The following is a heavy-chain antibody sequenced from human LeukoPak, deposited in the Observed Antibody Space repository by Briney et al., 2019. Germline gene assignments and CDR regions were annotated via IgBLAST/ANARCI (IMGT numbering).Heavy chain of an antibody. CDR2: ISGSGGST. CDR1: GFTFSSYW. D-gene: IGHD3-22*01. CDR3: AKYGYDSSGYYYYYYYGMDV. V-gene: IGHV3-23*01. J-gene: IGHJ6*02. Sequence: GGSLRLSCAASGFTFSSYWMSWVRQAPGKGLEWVSAISGSGGSTYYADSVKGRFTISRDNSKNTLYLQMNSLRAEDTAVYYCAKYGYDSSGYYYYYYYGMDVWGQGTTVTVSS.